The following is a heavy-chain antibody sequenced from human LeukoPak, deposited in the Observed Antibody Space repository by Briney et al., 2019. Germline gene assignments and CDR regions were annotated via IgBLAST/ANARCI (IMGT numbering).Heavy chain of an antibody. CDR3: ARALRGAAPDF. CDR1: GFTFDDYA. V-gene: IGHV3-9*01. J-gene: IGHJ4*02. D-gene: IGHD4-17*01. Sequence: GGSLRLSCAASGFTFDDYAMHWVRQAPGKGLEWVSGFSWNSGSIGYADSVKGRFTISRDNSKNTLCLQMDSLRTEDTAVYYCARALRGAAPDFWGQGTLVTVSS. CDR2: FSWNSGSI.